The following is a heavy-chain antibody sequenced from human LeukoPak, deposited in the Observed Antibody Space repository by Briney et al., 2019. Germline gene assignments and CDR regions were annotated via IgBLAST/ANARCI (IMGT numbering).Heavy chain of an antibody. V-gene: IGHV4-39*07. D-gene: IGHD6-19*01. CDR2: IYYSGST. Sequence: PSETLSLTCTVSGGSISSSSYYWGWIRQPPGKGLEWIGSIYYSGSTYYNPSLKSRVTISVDTSKNQFSLKLSSVTAADTAVYYCAKDHLPGIVVADRDYWGQGTLVTVSS. CDR3: AKDHLPGIVVADRDY. CDR1: GGSISSSSYY. J-gene: IGHJ4*02.